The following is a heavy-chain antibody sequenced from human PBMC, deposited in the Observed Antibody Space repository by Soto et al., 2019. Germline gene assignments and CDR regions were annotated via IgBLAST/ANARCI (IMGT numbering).Heavy chain of an antibody. J-gene: IGHJ4*02. V-gene: IGHV3-33*05. CDR1: GFAFSHYG. CDR3: ARDADTSGHFSYFDA. CDR2: IQYDGSKK. D-gene: IGHD2-15*01. Sequence: SQRLSCAASGFAFSHYGMHWVRQVPGKGLEWVAGIQYDGSKKHYADSVKGQFTISRDNFDNTLYLQASSLRADDAAVYYCARDADTSGHFSYFDAWGQGVSVTVSS.